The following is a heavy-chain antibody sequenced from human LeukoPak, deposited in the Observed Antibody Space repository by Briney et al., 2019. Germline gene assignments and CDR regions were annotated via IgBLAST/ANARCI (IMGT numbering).Heavy chain of an antibody. CDR1: GFTFSSYG. CDR3: ARDSGWLTDSLDI. Sequence: GGSLRLSCAVSGFTFSSYGMHWVRQAPGKGLEWVAVIWYDGSNKNYGDSVKGRFTISRDNSKNTLYLQMNSLRGEDTAAYYCARDSGWLTDSLDIWGRGTMVTVSS. CDR2: IWYDGSNK. J-gene: IGHJ3*02. D-gene: IGHD6-19*01. V-gene: IGHV3-33*01.